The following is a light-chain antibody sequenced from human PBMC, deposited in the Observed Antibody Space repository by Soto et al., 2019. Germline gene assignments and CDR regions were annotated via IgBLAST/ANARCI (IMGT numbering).Light chain of an antibody. Sequence: AIRMTQSPSSFSASTGDRVTITCRASQGINSYLAWYQQRPGKAPKLLIYGASTLQSGVPSRFSGSGSGTDFTLTISRLQPEDFATYYCQQYDSYPFAFGPGNKVDIK. CDR2: GAS. V-gene: IGKV1-8*01. J-gene: IGKJ3*01. CDR3: QQYDSYPFA. CDR1: QGINSY.